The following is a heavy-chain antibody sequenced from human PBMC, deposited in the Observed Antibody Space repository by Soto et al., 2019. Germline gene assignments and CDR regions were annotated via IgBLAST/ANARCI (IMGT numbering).Heavy chain of an antibody. CDR3: ARGGHGPSGYH. CDR1: RFTFSNYS. CDR2: ISSSSSHT. Sequence: PGGSLRLSCTASRFTFSNYSMNWVRQAPGKGLEWVSSISSSSSHTYYADSVKGRFTISRDNARSSLYLQMDSLRVDDTAVYYCARGGHGPSGYHWGQGTLVTVSS. J-gene: IGHJ4*02. V-gene: IGHV3-21*06. D-gene: IGHD3-22*01.